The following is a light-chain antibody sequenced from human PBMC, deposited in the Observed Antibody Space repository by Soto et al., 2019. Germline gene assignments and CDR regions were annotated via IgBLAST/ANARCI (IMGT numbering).Light chain of an antibody. V-gene: IGKV3-20*01. CDR1: QSVSSSY. J-gene: IGKJ4*01. CDR3: QQYGSSPIT. Sequence: EIVLTQSPGTLSLSPGERATLSCRASQSVSSSYLAWYQQKPGQAPRLLIYGASSRATGIPDRFSGSGSGTDFTLTISRLEPEDFAVYYCQQYGSSPITFSGGTKV. CDR2: GAS.